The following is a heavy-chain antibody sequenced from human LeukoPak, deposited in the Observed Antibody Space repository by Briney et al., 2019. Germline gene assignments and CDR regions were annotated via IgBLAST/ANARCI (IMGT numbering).Heavy chain of an antibody. D-gene: IGHD3-3*01. CDR1: GYTFTGYA. CDR3: ARTDFWSGQHFDY. V-gene: IGHV1-69*05. J-gene: IGHJ4*02. CDR2: IIPIFGTA. Sequence: GASVKASCQASGYTFTGYAISWVRQAPGQGLEWMGGIIPIFGTANYAQKFQGRVTITTDESTSTAYMELSSLRSEDTAVYYCARTDFWSGQHFDYWGQGTLVTVSS.